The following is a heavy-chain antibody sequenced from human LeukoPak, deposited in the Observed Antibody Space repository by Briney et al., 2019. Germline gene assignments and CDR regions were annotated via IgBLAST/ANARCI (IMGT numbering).Heavy chain of an antibody. CDR1: GYTFTDYY. Sequence: GASVKVSCKASGYTFTDYYIHWVRQAPGQGLEWIGWINPNSGGTNYGQNVQGRVTMTRDTSISTAYMEVRSLRFDDTAMYDCARHVGYSNWFDPWGQGTLVTVSS. CDR3: ARHVGYSNWFDP. V-gene: IGHV1-2*02. J-gene: IGHJ5*02. CDR2: INPNSGGT. D-gene: IGHD2-15*01.